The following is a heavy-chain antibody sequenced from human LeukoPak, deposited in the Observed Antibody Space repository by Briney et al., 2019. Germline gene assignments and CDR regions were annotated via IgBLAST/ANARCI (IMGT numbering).Heavy chain of an antibody. J-gene: IGHJ4*02. D-gene: IGHD3-10*01. V-gene: IGHV1-69*04. Sequence: SVKVTCKASGRTFTSYAISWVRQAPGQGLEWMGRIIPILGIANYAQKVPGRVTITADKSTSTAYMDLSSLSSEDTTPHYCTRDRVTQAYFDYWGQGTLVTVSS. CDR3: TRDRVTQAYFDY. CDR1: GRTFTSYA. CDR2: IIPILGIA.